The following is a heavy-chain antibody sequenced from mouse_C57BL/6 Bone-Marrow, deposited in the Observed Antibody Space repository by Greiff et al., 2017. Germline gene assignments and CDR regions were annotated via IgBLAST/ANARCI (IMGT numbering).Heavy chain of an antibody. J-gene: IGHJ1*03. V-gene: IGHV14-4*01. CDR3: TTGLMGSSTRYLDV. CDR2: IDPENGDP. Sequence: VQLQQSGAELVRPGASVKLSCTASGFNIKDDYMPWVKQRPEQGLEWIGWIDPENGDPANASKFRGKATIPADTSSNTAYMQLSSLTCEDSAVYYCTTGLMGSSTRYLDVWGTGTTVTVSS. CDR1: GFNIKDDY. D-gene: IGHD1-1*01.